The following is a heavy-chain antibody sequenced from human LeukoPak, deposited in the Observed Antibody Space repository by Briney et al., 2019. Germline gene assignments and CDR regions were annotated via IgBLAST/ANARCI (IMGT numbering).Heavy chain of an antibody. D-gene: IGHD3-22*01. CDR3: ARDLLGNYYDSSGYFDY. Sequence: GGSLRLFCAASGFTLSSNYMRWVRQAPGKGLEWVANIKQEGSEKYYVDSVKGRFTISRDNAKNSLYLQMNSLRAEDTAVYYCARDLLGNYYDSSGYFDYWGQGTLVTVSS. CDR2: IKQEGSEK. J-gene: IGHJ4*02. V-gene: IGHV3-7*01. CDR1: GFTLSSNY.